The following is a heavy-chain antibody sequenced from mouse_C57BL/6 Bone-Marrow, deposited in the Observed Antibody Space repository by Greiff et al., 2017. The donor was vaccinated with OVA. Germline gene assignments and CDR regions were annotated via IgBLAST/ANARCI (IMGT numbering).Heavy chain of an antibody. D-gene: IGHD1-1*01. V-gene: IGHV1-69*01. CDR1: GYTFTSYW. J-gene: IGHJ2*01. Sequence: VQLQQPGAELVMPGASVKLSCKASGYTFTSYWMHWVKQRPGQGLEWIGEIDPSDSYTNYNQKFKGKSTLTVDKSSSTAYMQLSSLTSEDSAVYYCARPGSSPFDYWGQGTTLTVSS. CDR3: ARPGSSPFDY. CDR2: IDPSDSYT.